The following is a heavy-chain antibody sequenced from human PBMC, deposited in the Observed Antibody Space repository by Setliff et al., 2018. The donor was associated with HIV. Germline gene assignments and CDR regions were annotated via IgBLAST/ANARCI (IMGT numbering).Heavy chain of an antibody. CDR3: ARRAYCSSTTCFDN. V-gene: IGHV3-30*14. CDR1: GFTFSSYS. J-gene: IGHJ4*02. Sequence: PGGSLRLSCAASGFTFSSYSMHWVRQAPGKGLEWVAVISYDGSHKYYADSVKGRFTISRDNSENTLYLQMNSLRAEDTAVYYCARRAYCSSTTCFDNWGQGTLVTVSS. CDR2: ISYDGSHK. D-gene: IGHD2-2*01.